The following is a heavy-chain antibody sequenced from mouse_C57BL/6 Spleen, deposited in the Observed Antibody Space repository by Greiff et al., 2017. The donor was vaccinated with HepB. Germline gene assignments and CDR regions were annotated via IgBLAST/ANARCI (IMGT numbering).Heavy chain of an antibody. D-gene: IGHD1-1*01. CDR3: ARSFITTVVSMDY. V-gene: IGHV1-69*01. Sequence: QVQLKQPGAELVMPGASVKLSCKASGYTFTSYWMHWVKQRPGQGLEWIGEIDPSDSYTNYNQKFKGKSTLTVDKSSSTAYMQLSSLTSEDSAVYYCARSFITTVVSMDYWGQGTTLTVSS. J-gene: IGHJ2*01. CDR2: IDPSDSYT. CDR1: GYTFTSYW.